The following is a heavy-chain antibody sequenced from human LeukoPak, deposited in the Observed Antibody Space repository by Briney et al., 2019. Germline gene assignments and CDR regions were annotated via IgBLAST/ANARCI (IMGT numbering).Heavy chain of an antibody. CDR3: ASGGELGDFDY. CDR1: GGSISSYY. Sequence: SETLSLTCTVSGGSISSYYCRWIRQPPGKGLEWIGYIYYSGSTNYNPSLKSRVTISVDTSKNQFSLKLSSVTAADTAVYYCASGGELGDFDYWGQGTMVTVCS. J-gene: IGHJ4*02. CDR2: IYYSGST. D-gene: IGHD7-27*01. V-gene: IGHV4-59*08.